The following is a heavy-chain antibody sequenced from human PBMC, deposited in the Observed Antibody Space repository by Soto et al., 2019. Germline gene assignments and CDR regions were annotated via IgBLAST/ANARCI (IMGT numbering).Heavy chain of an antibody. CDR3: ASEVTYTAFDSLFDN. Sequence: VQLVQSGAEVKKPGSSVKVSCKTSGGTFNNYTINWVRQAPGQGLEWMGRIITVVDIANSALKFRDRVSITTDKATSTAYMELSSLRSEDTAMYYCASEVTYTAFDSLFDNWGQGTLVTVSS. D-gene: IGHD2-21*02. J-gene: IGHJ4*02. CDR1: GGTFNNYT. V-gene: IGHV1-69*02. CDR2: IITVVDIA.